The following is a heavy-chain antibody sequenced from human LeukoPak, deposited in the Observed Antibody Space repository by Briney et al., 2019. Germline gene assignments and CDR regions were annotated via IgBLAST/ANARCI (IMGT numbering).Heavy chain of an antibody. V-gene: IGHV1-69*05. CDR3: ARVVVVVGGPDY. D-gene: IGHD3-22*01. Sequence: GASVKVSCKASGGTFSSYAISWVRQAPGQGLEWMGGIIPIFGTANYAQKLQGRVTMTTDTSTSTAYMELRSLRSDDTAVYYCARVVVVVGGPDYWGQGTLVTVSS. CDR2: IIPIFGTA. J-gene: IGHJ4*02. CDR1: GGTFSSYA.